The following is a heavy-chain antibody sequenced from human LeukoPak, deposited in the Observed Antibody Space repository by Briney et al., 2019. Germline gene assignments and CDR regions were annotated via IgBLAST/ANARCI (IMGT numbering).Heavy chain of an antibody. J-gene: IGHJ4*02. Sequence: SETLSLTCTVSGGSISSYYWSWIRQPAGNGLEWIGRIYTSGSTNYNPSLKSRVTMSVDTSKNQVSLKLSSVTAADTAVYYCARDGGGKYYYGSGSYPSVWGQGTLVTVSS. D-gene: IGHD3-10*01. CDR2: IYTSGST. CDR1: GGSISSYY. V-gene: IGHV4-4*07. CDR3: ARDGGGKYYYGSGSYPSV.